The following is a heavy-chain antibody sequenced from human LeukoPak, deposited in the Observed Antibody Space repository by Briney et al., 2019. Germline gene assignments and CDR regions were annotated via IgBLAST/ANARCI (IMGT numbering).Heavy chain of an antibody. CDR2: IYPGDSDT. V-gene: IGHV5-51*01. J-gene: IGHJ3*02. D-gene: IGHD3-22*01. CDR3: ARRSQYYYDSSGYLGDAFDI. Sequence: GESLKISCKGSGYRFTSYWIGWVRQMPGKGLEWMGIIYPGDSDTRYSPSFQGQVTISADKSISTAYLQWSSLKASDTAMYYCARRSQYYYDSSGYLGDAFDIWGQGTMVTVSS. CDR1: GYRFTSYW.